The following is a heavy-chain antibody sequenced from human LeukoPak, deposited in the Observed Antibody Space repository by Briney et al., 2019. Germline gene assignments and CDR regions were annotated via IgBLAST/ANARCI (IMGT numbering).Heavy chain of an antibody. CDR3: TTRLPNHFDY. CDR1: GFTFSSFT. Sequence: RGSLRLSCATSGFTFSSFTMNWVRQAPGKGREWVSTISDGSRDTHYAGSVKGRFTISRDASPNIVYLQMDSLRAADPALYYCTTRLPNHFDYWGQRTPVTV. J-gene: IGHJ4*02. CDR2: ISDGSRDT. D-gene: IGHD2-2*01. V-gene: IGHV3-23*01.